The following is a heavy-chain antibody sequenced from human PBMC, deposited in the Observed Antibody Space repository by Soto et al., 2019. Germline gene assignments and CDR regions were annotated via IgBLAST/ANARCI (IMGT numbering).Heavy chain of an antibody. CDR1: GFAFRTYG. J-gene: IGHJ4*02. D-gene: IGHD3-10*01. CDR3: AREGGFNIQEDYYYYRWDV. CDR2: ISYDGFSK. V-gene: IGHV3-30*19. Sequence: QVHLVESGGGVVQPGRSLRLSCAATGFAFRTYGMHWVRRAPGKGLEWLAVISYDGFSKNHADSVQGRFTISRDNSKNTLALQRNSMRVEETAVYYWAREGGFNIQEDYYYYRWDVWGQGTPVTVSS.